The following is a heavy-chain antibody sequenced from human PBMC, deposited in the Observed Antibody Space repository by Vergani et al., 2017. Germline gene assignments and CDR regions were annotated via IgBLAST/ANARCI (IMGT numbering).Heavy chain of an antibody. Sequence: EVQLEESGGGLVLPGRSLRLSCVASGFTSAGYAMHWVRQAPGKGLEWVSGISWNSNSIGYADSVKGRFTISRDNAKNSLYLQMNSLRAEDTPLYYCGKDLVTSSLGGWFDPWGQGTLVTVSS. V-gene: IGHV3-9*02. J-gene: IGHJ5*02. D-gene: IGHD6-6*01. CDR3: GKDLVTSSLGGWFDP. CDR1: GFTSAGYA. CDR2: ISWNSNSI.